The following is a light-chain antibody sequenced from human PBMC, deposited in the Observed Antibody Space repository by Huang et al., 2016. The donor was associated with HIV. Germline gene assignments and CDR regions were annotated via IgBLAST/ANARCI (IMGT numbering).Light chain of an antibody. V-gene: IGKV1-33*01. CDR1: QDSSNY. CDR2: DAA. CDR3: QQYDNLVLT. J-gene: IGKJ4*01. Sequence: DIQVTQSPSSLSASVGDRVTITCQGSQDSSNYLNWYQQKPGKAPKLLIYDAANLETGVPSRFSGRGSGTEFTFTISSLQPEDFATYYCQQYDNLVLTFGGGTKVEIK.